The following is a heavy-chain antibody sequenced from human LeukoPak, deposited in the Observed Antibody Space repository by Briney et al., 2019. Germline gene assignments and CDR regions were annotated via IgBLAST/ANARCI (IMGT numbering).Heavy chain of an antibody. CDR2: ISGSGGST. D-gene: IGHD3-9*01. J-gene: IGHJ4*02. Sequence: PGGSLRLSCAASGFTFSSYAMSWVRQAPGKGLDWVSAISGSGGSTYYADSVKGRFTISRDNSKNTLYLQMNSLRAEDTAVYYCAKSNYDILTGYPLSWGQGTLVTVSS. CDR3: AKSNYDILTGYPLS. V-gene: IGHV3-23*01. CDR1: GFTFSSYA.